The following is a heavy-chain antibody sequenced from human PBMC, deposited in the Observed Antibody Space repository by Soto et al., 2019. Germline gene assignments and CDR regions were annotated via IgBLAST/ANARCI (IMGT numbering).Heavy chain of an antibody. CDR3: VRGPGYCSGGSCYFYFDY. CDR1: GFTFSSYA. V-gene: IGHV3-30-3*01. D-gene: IGHD2-15*01. J-gene: IGHJ4*02. CDR2: ISYDGSNK. Sequence: GGSLRLSCAASGFTFSSYAMHWVRQAPGKGLEWVAVISYDGSNKYYADSVKGRFTISRDNSKNTLYLQMNSLRAEDTAVYYCVRGPGYCSGGSCYFYFDYWGQGTLVTVSS.